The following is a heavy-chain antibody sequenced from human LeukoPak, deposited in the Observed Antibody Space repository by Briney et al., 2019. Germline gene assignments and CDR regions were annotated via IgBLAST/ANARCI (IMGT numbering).Heavy chain of an antibody. J-gene: IGHJ4*02. CDR1: GGSISSGSYY. CDR3: ARSSWYDIIDY. CDR2: IYTSGST. D-gene: IGHD6-13*01. V-gene: IGHV4-61*02. Sequence: PSQTLSLTCTVSGGSISSGSYYWSWIRQPAGKGLEWIGRIYTSGSTNYNPSLKSRVTMSVDTSKNQFSLKLSSVTAADTAVYHCARSSWYDIIDYWGQGTLVTVSS.